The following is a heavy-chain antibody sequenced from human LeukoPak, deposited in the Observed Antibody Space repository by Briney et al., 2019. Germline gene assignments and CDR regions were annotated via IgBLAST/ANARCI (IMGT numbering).Heavy chain of an antibody. CDR2: IIPMFGTT. D-gene: IGHD5-18*01. Sequence: SVKVSCKASGGTFSSYAITWVRQAPGQGLEWMGGIIPMFGTTNFAQKFQGRVTITRDTSANIAYMDLSSLRSEDTAVYYCARPVDTAFDAFDIWGQGTMVTVSS. CDR3: ARPVDTAFDAFDI. CDR1: GGTFSSYA. V-gene: IGHV1-69*05. J-gene: IGHJ3*02.